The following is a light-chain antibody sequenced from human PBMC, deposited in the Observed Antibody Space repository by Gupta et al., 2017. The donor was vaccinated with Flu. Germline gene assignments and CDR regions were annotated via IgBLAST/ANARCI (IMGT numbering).Light chain of an antibody. Sequence: QSARTQPASVSGSPGQSISTPCPGTSSDVGVYKRVCWYQQSPCAAPKLLFSDDTNRPSVFPDRFSGSKSGHTASLTISGLPPDDEGDYYCSSYTSRDTWVFGGGTKLTVL. V-gene: IGLV2-18*02. CDR3: SSYTSRDTWV. J-gene: IGLJ3*02. CDR2: DDT. CDR1: SSDVGVYKR.